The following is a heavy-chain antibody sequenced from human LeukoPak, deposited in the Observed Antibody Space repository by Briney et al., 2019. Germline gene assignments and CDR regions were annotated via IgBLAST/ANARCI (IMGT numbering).Heavy chain of an antibody. V-gene: IGHV1-69*01. CDR3: ARAPTRSYDFVW. CDR1: GDTFSSYA. CDR2: IIPIFATT. Sequence: SVKVSCKASGDTFSSYAISWVRQAPGQGLEWMGGIIPIFATTNYAQKFQGRVTISADESTSTAYMELSSLRSEDTAIYYCARAPTRSYDFVWWGQGTLVTVSS. D-gene: IGHD3-3*01. J-gene: IGHJ4*02.